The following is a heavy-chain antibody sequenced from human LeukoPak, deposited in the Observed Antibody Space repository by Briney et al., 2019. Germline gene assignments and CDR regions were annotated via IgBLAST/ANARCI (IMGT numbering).Heavy chain of an antibody. CDR1: GSTFTSYY. D-gene: IGHD4-17*01. CDR2: INPSGGST. Sequence: ASGKLSCKASGSTFTSYYMHWVRQAPGRGLEWMGIINPSGGSTSYAQKFQRRVTMTRDMSTSTVYMELSSLRSEDTAVYSGASMGYGDSDYWGQGTLVTVSS. J-gene: IGHJ4*02. V-gene: IGHV1-46*01. CDR3: ASMGYGDSDY.